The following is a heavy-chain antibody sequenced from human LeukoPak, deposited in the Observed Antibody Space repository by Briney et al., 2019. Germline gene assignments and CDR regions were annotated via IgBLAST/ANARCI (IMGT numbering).Heavy chain of an antibody. J-gene: IGHJ4*02. CDR1: GYTFTSYG. D-gene: IGHD6-19*01. Sequence: ASVKVSCKAFGYTFTSYGISWVRQAPGQGLEWMGWISAKKGNTDYAQKLQGRVTMTTDTSTSTAYMELRSLGSDDTAVYYCARDMYSSGRVPFDYWGQGTLVTVSS. CDR3: ARDMYSSGRVPFDY. CDR2: ISAKKGNT. V-gene: IGHV1-18*01.